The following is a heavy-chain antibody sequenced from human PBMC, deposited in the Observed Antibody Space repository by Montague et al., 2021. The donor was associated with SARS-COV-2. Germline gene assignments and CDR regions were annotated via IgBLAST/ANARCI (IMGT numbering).Heavy chain of an antibody. V-gene: IGHV6-1*01. CDR3: ARGAVRYYFYGMDV. D-gene: IGHD6-19*01. Sequence: CAISGDSVSSNSAAWNWIRQSPSRGLEWLGRTYYRSKWYNEYAVSVNSRITINPDTSKNQFSLQVNSVTPEDTAVYYCARGAVRYYFYGMDVWGQGTTVTVSS. CDR2: TYYRSKWYN. CDR1: GDSVSSNSAA. J-gene: IGHJ6*02.